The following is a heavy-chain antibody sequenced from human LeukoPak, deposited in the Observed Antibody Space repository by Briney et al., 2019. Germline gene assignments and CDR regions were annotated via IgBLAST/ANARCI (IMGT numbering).Heavy chain of an antibody. J-gene: IGHJ6*02. CDR1: GFTFSSYS. V-gene: IGHV3-21*01. Sequence: GGSLRLSCAASGFTFSSYSMNWVRQAPGKGLEWVSSISSSSSYIYYADSVKGRFAISRDNAKNSLYLQMNSLRAEDTAVYYCARGGQQSGMDVWGQGTTVTVSS. CDR2: ISSSSSYI. CDR3: ARGGQQSGMDV. D-gene: IGHD6-13*01.